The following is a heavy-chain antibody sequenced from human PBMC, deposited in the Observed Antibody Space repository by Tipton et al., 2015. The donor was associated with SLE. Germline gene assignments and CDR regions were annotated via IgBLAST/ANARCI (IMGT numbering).Heavy chain of an antibody. CDR3: ARDLGVAVAGLWGFDY. J-gene: IGHJ4*02. CDR1: GFTFSSYS. CDR2: ISSSSSYI. V-gene: IGHV3-21*03. D-gene: IGHD6-19*01. Sequence: SLRLSCAASGFTFSSYSMNWVHQAPGKGLEWVSSISSSSSYIYYADSVKGRFTISRDNAKNSLYLQMNSLRAEDTAVYYCARDLGVAVAGLWGFDYWGQGTLVTVSS.